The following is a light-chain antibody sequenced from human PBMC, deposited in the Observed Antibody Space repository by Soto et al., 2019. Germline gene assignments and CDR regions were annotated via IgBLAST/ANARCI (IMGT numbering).Light chain of an antibody. Sequence: EIVMTQSPATLSVSPGERATLSCRASQSVSSNLAWYQQKPGQAPRLLIYGASTRATGIPARFSGSGSGTEFPLTISSLQSEDFAVYYCQQYNNWPPRGFTFGPGTKVDIK. CDR2: GAS. V-gene: IGKV3D-15*01. CDR3: QQYNNWPPRGFT. J-gene: IGKJ3*01. CDR1: QSVSSN.